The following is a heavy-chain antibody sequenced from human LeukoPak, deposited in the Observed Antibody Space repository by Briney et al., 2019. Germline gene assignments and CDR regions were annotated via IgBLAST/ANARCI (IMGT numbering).Heavy chain of an antibody. V-gene: IGHV3-7*01. Sequence: PGGSLRLSCAASGFTFSNYSMNWVRQAPGKGLEWVANIKQDGSEKSYVDSVKGRFTISRDNAKNSLYLQMNSLRAEDTAVYYCARDLNWETYWGQGTLVSVSS. CDR1: GFTFSNYS. J-gene: IGHJ4*02. CDR3: ARDLNWETY. D-gene: IGHD7-27*01. CDR2: IKQDGSEK.